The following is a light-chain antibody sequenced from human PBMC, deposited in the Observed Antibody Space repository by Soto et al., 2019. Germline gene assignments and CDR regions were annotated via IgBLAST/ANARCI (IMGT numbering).Light chain of an antibody. CDR3: QQYGSSRT. V-gene: IGKV3-20*01. CDR2: GAS. J-gene: IGKJ1*01. CDR1: QTVSSNY. Sequence: EIVLTQSPGTLSLSPGERATLSCRASQTVSSNYLAWYQQKPGQAPRLLIYGASSRATGIPDRFSGSGSGTDFTLTISRLAPEDFAVYYCQQYGSSRTFGQGTKVDIK.